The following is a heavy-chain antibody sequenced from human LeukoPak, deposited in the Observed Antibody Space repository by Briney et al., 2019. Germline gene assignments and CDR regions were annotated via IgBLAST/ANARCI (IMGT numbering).Heavy chain of an antibody. CDR3: ARGPRDSPLISYYHYYMDV. CDR1: GFIVWNNY. D-gene: IGHD2-21*02. Sequence: GGSLSLSSAASGFIVWNNYMSWLRQAPGKGLEWISVIYSGGSTYYADSVMGRFTLSRDDSKNTLYLQMNSLRAEDTAVYYCARGPRDSPLISYYHYYMDVWGKGTTVTVSS. V-gene: IGHV3-53*01. CDR2: IYSGGST. J-gene: IGHJ6*03.